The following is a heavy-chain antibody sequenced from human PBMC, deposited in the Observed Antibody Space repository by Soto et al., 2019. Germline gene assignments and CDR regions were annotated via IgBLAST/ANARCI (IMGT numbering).Heavy chain of an antibody. CDR3: ERVRDGYLEGAYYFDY. V-gene: IGHV1-69*12. CDR2: IIPIFGTT. Sequence: QVQLVQSGAEVKKPGSSVNVSCKASGGTFSSYVISWVRQAPGQGLEWMGGIIPIFGTTNYAQKFQGRVTITADESTSTAYMELSSLRSEDTAVYYCERVRDGYLEGAYYFDYWGQGTLVTVSS. CDR1: GGTFSSYV. D-gene: IGHD5-12*01. J-gene: IGHJ4*02.